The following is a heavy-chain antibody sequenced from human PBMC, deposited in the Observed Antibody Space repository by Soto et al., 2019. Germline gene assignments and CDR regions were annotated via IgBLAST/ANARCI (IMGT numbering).Heavy chain of an antibody. D-gene: IGHD3-22*01. J-gene: IGHJ1*01. CDR3: ARDRRVLRYYDSSGYQGYFQH. V-gene: IGHV1-18*01. CDR2: ISAYNGNT. CDR1: GYTFTSYG. Sequence: ASVKVSCKASGYTFTSYGISWVRQAPGQGLEWMGWISAYNGNTNYAQKLQGRVTMTTDTSTSTAYMELRSLRSDDTAVYYCARDRRVLRYYDSSGYQGYFQHWGQGTLVTVSS.